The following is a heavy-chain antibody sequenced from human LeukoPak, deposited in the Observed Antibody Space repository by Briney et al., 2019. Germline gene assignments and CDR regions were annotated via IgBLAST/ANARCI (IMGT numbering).Heavy chain of an antibody. J-gene: IGHJ4*02. Sequence: PGGSLRLSCAASGFTFSSYSMNWVRQAPGKGLEWVSSISSSSSYTYYADSVKGRFTISRDNAKNSLYLQMNSLRAEDTAVYYCARDHGPIDYWGQGTLVTVSS. CDR2: ISSSSSYT. CDR1: GFTFSSYS. V-gene: IGHV3-21*01. CDR3: ARDHGPIDY.